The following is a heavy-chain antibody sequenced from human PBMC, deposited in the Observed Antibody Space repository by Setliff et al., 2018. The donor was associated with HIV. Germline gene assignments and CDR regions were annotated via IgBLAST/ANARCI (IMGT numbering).Heavy chain of an antibody. D-gene: IGHD2-15*01. V-gene: IGHV3-23*01. CDR2: IGGSGFGT. CDR3: ARGRRDCSSGSCYGPYYMDV. CDR1: GFTFSNFA. J-gene: IGHJ6*03. Sequence: PGGSLRLSCTASGFTFSNFAITWVRQAPGKGLEWVSAIGGSGFGTYYADSVKGRFTISRDNSKNTLYLQMNSLRAEDTATYYCARGRRDCSSGSCYGPYYMDVWGKGTTVTVSS.